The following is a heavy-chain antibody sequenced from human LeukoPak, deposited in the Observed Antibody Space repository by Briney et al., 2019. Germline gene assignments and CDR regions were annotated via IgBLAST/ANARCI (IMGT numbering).Heavy chain of an antibody. V-gene: IGHV4-59*08. J-gene: IGHJ4*02. CDR3: ARSLYISAPFDV. D-gene: IGHD3-9*01. CDR2: IYYSGST. Sequence: SETLSLTCTVSGASISSYYWSWLRQPPGKGLEWIGYIYYSGSTNYNPSLKSRVTISIDTSKNQFSLRLSSVTAADTAVYYCARSLYISAPFDVWGQGALVTVSS. CDR1: GASISSYY.